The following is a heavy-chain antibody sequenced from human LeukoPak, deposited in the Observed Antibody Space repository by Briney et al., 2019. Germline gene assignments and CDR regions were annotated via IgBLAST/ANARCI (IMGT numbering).Heavy chain of an antibody. CDR1: GVSITSDY. J-gene: IGHJ4*02. CDR2: TYYTGKA. V-gene: IGHV4-59*08. Sequence: PSETLSLTCTVSGVSITSDYWGWVRQPPGKGLEWIGYTYYTGKANYNPSLKSRLTMSVDTFRNQFSLKLRSVTAADTGVYYCARRGAFNALNLWGRGTHVTVSS. D-gene: IGHD2-15*01. CDR3: ARRGAFNALNL.